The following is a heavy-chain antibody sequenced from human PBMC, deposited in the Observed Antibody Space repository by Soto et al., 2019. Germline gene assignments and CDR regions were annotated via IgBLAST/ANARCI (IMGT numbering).Heavy chain of an antibody. CDR3: ARGVRYDSSGYYHGWFDP. J-gene: IGHJ5*02. CDR1: GFTSSSYE. Sequence: GGSLRLSCAASGFTSSSYEMNWVRQAPGKGLEWVSYISSSGSTIYYADSVKGRFTISRDNAKNSLYLQMNSLRAEDTAVYYCARGVRYDSSGYYHGWFDPWGQGTLVTVSS. D-gene: IGHD3-22*01. CDR2: ISSSGSTI. V-gene: IGHV3-48*03.